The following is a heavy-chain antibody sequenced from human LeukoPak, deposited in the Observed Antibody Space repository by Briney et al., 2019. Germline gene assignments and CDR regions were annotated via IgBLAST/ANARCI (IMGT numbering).Heavy chain of an antibody. D-gene: IGHD2-15*01. J-gene: IGHJ4*02. CDR2: ISSSSNYI. CDR1: GFTFSSYS. V-gene: IGHV3-21*01. CDR3: ARAVYCSGGSCRTTPYYVDY. Sequence: MAGGSLRLSCAASGFTFSSYSMNWVRQAPGKGLEWVSSISSSSNYIYYADSMKGRFTISRDNARNSLYLQMNSLRAEDTAVYYCARAVYCSGGSCRTTPYYVDYWGQGSLVTVSS.